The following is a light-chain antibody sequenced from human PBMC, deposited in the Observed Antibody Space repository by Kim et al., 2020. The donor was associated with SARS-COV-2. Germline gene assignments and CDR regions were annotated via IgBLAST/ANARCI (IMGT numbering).Light chain of an antibody. CDR3: QQYGTSPYT. J-gene: IGKJ2*01. CDR2: GAS. CDR1: PSVSSSY. V-gene: IGKV3-20*01. Sequence: LSPGESATRFCRASPSVSSSYFAWYQQKPGQAPRLLIYGASSRATGIPDRFSGSGPGTDFTLTISRLEPEDFAVYYCQQYGTSPYTFGQGTKLEI.